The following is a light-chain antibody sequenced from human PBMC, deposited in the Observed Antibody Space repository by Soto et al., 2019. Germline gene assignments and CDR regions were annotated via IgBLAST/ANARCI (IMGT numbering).Light chain of an antibody. CDR3: QQYNSYSTFGPAT. Sequence: DIQITQSPSTLSASVGDRVTITCRASQSISTLLAWYQQKPGKAPKLLIYSASDLESGVPSRFSGSGFGTEFTLTITSLQPDDFATYYCQQYNSYSTFGPATFGQGTKVDIK. V-gene: IGKV1-5*03. CDR2: SAS. J-gene: IGKJ1*01. CDR1: QSISTL.